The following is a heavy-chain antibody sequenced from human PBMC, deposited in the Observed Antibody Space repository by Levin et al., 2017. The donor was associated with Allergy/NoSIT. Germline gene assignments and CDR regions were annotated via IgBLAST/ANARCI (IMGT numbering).Heavy chain of an antibody. CDR2: IRNKEYGEKT. D-gene: IGHD5-12*01. CDR3: TRGYSGYYAEYFQH. J-gene: IGHJ1*01. V-gene: IGHV3-49*04. CDR1: GFTFGDYA. Sequence: GGSLRLSCTVSGFTFGDYAMSWVRQAPGKGLEWVAFIRNKEYGEKTQYAASVQGRFTISREDSKSIAYLQMNSLTTEDTAVYYCTRGYSGYYAEYFQHWGQGTLVTVSS.